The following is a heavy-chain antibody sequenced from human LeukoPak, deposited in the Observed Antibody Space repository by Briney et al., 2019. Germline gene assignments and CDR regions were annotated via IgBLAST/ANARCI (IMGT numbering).Heavy chain of an antibody. V-gene: IGHV4-59*01. J-gene: IGHJ4*02. D-gene: IGHD4-17*01. CDR2: IYYSGST. Sequence: SETLSLTCTVSGGSISNYYWSWIRQPPGKGLEWIGYIYYSGSTNYNPSLKSRVTISVDTSKNQFSLKLSSVTAADTAVYYCARANTGDYWGQGTLVTVSS. CDR1: GGSISNYY. CDR3: ARANTGDY.